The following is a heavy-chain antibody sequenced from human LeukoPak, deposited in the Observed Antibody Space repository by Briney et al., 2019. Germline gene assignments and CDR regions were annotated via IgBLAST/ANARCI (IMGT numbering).Heavy chain of an antibody. J-gene: IGHJ4*02. CDR3: ARGWGYFDS. D-gene: IGHD7-27*01. CDR1: GGSISGYY. CDR2: IHYSGST. Sequence: SETLSLTCAVSGGSISGYYWSWIRQPPGKGLEWIGYIHYSGSTNYNPSLKSRVTISADTSKNHFSLEVTSLTAADTAVYYCARGWGYFDSWGQGTLVTVSS. V-gene: IGHV4-59*01.